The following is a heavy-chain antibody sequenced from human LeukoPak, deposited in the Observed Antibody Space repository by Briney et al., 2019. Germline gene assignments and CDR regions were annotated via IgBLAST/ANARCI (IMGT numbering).Heavy chain of an antibody. CDR2: IYYTGTT. CDR3: ARGEDFERYYLAY. J-gene: IGHJ4*02. D-gene: IGHD3-9*01. CDR1: GGSLSIYY. V-gene: IGHV4-59*01. Sequence: SETLSLTCSVSGGSLSIYYWTWIRQIPGKGLEGIGYIYYTGTTNYNPLFESRATISVDTSKNQFSLKLTSVTAADTAVYFCARGEDFERYYLAYWGQGTLVTVSS.